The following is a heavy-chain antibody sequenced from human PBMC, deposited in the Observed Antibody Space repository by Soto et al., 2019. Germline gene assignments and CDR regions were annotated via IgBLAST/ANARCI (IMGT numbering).Heavy chain of an antibody. CDR1: GGSISSYY. J-gene: IGHJ4*02. V-gene: IGHV4-59*01. D-gene: IGHD2-15*01. CDR3: GRAYGGNCFDY. Sequence: SETLSLTCTVSGGSISSYYWSWIRQPPGKELEWIGSIYYSGSTNYNPSLKSRVTISVDTSKNQFSLKLSSVTAADTAVYYCGRAYGGNCFDYWGQGTLVTVSS. CDR2: IYYSGST.